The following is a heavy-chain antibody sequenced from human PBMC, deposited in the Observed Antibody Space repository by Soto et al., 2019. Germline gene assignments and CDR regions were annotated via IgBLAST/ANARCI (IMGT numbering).Heavy chain of an antibody. Sequence: PSETLSLTCSVSGGSINNYYWNWVRQTPGKGLEWIGYIYYTGSTHYNPSLKSRVTMSVDTSKNQFSLRLTPVTAAGTAVYFCAREGILLLGAFDIWGQGTVVTVSS. J-gene: IGHJ3*02. CDR2: IYYTGST. D-gene: IGHD3-9*01. V-gene: IGHV4-59*01. CDR3: AREGILLLGAFDI. CDR1: GGSINNYY.